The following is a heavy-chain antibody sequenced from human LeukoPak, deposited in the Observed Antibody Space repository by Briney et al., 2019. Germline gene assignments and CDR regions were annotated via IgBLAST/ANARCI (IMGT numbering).Heavy chain of an antibody. V-gene: IGHV4-59*01. CDR2: IYYSGGT. CDR1: GDSISSYY. Sequence: SETLSLTCTVSGDSISSYYWSWIRQPPGKGLEWIGYIYYSGGTNYKSSLKSRVTISVDTSKNQFSLKLNSMTAADTAVYYCARLVRDTATGYWYFDLWGRGTLVTVSS. CDR3: ARLVRDTATGYWYFDL. D-gene: IGHD5-18*01. J-gene: IGHJ2*01.